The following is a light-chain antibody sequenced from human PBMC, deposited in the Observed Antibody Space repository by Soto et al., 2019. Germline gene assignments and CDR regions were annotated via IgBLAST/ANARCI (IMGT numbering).Light chain of an antibody. V-gene: IGLV1-40*01. CDR1: SSNIGAGYE. CDR3: QSYDSNLSGWV. J-gene: IGLJ3*02. CDR2: GNN. Sequence: QSVLTQPPSVSGAPGQRVTISCTGSSSNIGAGYEVHWYQQLPGTAPKLLIYGNNNRPSGVPDRFSGSKSGTSASLAITGLQAEDEADYYCQSYDSNLSGWVFGGGTKVTVL.